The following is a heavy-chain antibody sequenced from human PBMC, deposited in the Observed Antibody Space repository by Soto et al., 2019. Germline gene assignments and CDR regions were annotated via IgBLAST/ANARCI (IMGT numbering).Heavy chain of an antibody. D-gene: IGHD4-17*01. CDR2: IKSKTDGGTT. J-gene: IGHJ1*01. V-gene: IGHV3-15*01. Sequence: GGSLRLSCAASGFTFTNAWVSWVRQAPGKGLEWVGRIKSKTDGGTTDYAAPVKGRFTISRDDSKNTLYLQMNSLKTEDTAVYYCTTARGTYGAEYFQHWGQGTLVTVSS. CDR1: GFTFTNAW. CDR3: TTARGTYGAEYFQH.